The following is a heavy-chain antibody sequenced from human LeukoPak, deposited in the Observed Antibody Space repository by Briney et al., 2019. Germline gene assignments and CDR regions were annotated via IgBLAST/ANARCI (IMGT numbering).Heavy chain of an antibody. CDR3: ATVGYAVVGFDY. CDR2: IKSKTDGGTT. Sequence: GGSLRLSCAASGFTLSDAWMSWVRQAPGKGLEWVGRIKSKTDGGTTDYVAPVKGRFTISRDDSKNMLCLQMNSLRSEDTAVYYCATVGYAVVGFDYWGQGTLVTVSS. V-gene: IGHV3-15*01. CDR1: GFTLSDAW. D-gene: IGHD2-15*01. J-gene: IGHJ4*02.